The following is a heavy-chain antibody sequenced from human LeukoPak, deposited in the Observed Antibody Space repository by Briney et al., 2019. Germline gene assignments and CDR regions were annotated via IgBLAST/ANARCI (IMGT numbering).Heavy chain of an antibody. D-gene: IGHD5-24*01. CDR2: IYYSGST. CDR1: GGSISSYY. J-gene: IGHJ4*02. V-gene: IGHV4-59*01. CDR3: AREYRRDGYNPFDY. Sequence: PSETLSLTCTVSGGSISSYYWSWIRQPPGKGLEWIGYIYYSGSTNYNPSLKSRVTISVDTSKNQFSLKLSSATAADTAVYYCAREYRRDGYNPFDYWGQGTLVTVSS.